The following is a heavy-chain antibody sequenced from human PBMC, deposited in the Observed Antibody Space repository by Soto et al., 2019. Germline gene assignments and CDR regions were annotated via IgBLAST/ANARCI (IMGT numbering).Heavy chain of an antibody. D-gene: IGHD5-18*01. CDR3: ARSVPTWMQLWKRGNWFDP. V-gene: IGHV4-59*01. CDR1: GGSISSYY. CDR2: IYYSGST. J-gene: IGHJ5*02. Sequence: SETLSLTCTVSGGSISSYYWSWIRQPPGKGLEWIGYIYYSGSTNYNPSLKSRVTISVDTSKNQFSLKLSSVTAADTAVYYCARSVPTWMQLWKRGNWFDPWGQGTLVTVSS.